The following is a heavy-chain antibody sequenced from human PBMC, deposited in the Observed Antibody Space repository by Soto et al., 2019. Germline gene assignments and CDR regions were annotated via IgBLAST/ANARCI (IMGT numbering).Heavy chain of an antibody. Sequence: SETLSLTCAVYGGSFSGYYWSWIRQPPGKGLEWIGEINHSGSTNYNPSLKSRVTISVDTSKNQFSLKLSSVTAADTAVYYCARGRSGYYGRSNWFDPWGQGTLVTVSS. D-gene: IGHD3-3*01. CDR3: ARGRSGYYGRSNWFDP. CDR2: INHSGST. V-gene: IGHV4-34*01. J-gene: IGHJ5*02. CDR1: GGSFSGYY.